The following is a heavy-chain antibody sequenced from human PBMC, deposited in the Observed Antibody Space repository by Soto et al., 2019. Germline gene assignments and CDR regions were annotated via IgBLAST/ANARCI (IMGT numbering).Heavy chain of an antibody. CDR2: ISYDGSNK. D-gene: IGHD3-10*01. CDR1: GFTFSSYG. CDR3: AKRRDSSLVVLWFGEPDAFDV. Sequence: QVQLVESGGGVVQPGRSLRLSCAASGFTFSSYGMHWVRQAPGKGLEWVAVISYDGSNKYYADSVKGRFTISRDNSKNTLYLQMNSLRAEDTAVYYCAKRRDSSLVVLWFGEPDAFDVWGQGTMVTVSS. V-gene: IGHV3-30*18. J-gene: IGHJ3*01.